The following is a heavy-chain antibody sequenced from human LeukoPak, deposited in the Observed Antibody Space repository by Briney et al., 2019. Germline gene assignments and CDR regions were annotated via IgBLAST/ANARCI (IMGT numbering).Heavy chain of an antibody. CDR2: ISGSGGST. J-gene: IGHJ4*02. CDR3: AKDLEYQLPPDY. Sequence: RVLTVSFAASGCTFSSCAMSCVRPAPGKGLEWVSAISGSGGSTYYADSVKGRFSISRDNSKNTLYLQMNSLRAEDTAVYYCAKDLEYQLPPDYWGQGTLVTVSS. D-gene: IGHD2-2*01. V-gene: IGHV3-23*01. CDR1: GCTFSSCA.